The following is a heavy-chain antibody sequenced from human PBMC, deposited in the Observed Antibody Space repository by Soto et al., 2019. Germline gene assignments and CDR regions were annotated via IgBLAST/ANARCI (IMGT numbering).Heavy chain of an antibody. CDR1: GGSISGSSYY. V-gene: IGHV4-39*01. CDR3: ARHKCSSTSCYSFYWFDP. J-gene: IGHJ5*02. Sequence: SETLSLTCTVSGGSISGSSYYWGWIRQPPGKGLEWIGSIYYSGSTYYNPSLKSRVTISVDTSKNQFSLKLSSVTAADTAVYYCARHKCSSTSCYSFYWFDPWGQGTLVTVSS. CDR2: IYYSGST. D-gene: IGHD2-2*01.